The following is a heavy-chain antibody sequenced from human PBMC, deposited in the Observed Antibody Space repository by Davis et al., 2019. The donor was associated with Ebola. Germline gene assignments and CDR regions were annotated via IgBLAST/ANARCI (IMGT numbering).Heavy chain of an antibody. D-gene: IGHD6-6*01. J-gene: IGHJ1*01. CDR3: ARGVSSSSGSWH. CDR1: GFAFSNYW. V-gene: IGHV3-74*01. CDR2: IKSDGSTT. Sequence: GESLKFSCAASGFAFSNYWMHWVRQAPGKGLVWVSRIKSDGSTTTYADSVKGRFTISRDNAKNTLYLQMSSLRAEDTAVYYCARGVSSSSGSWHWGQGTLVTVSS.